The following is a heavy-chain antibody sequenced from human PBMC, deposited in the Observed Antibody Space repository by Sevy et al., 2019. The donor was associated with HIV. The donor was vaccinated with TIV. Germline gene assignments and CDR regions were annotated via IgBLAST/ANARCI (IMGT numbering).Heavy chain of an antibody. CDR1: GFRFRDYR. D-gene: IGHD3-10*01. CDR3: ARDRGRGEVALDI. V-gene: IGHV3-48*02. J-gene: IGHJ4*02. CDR2: ITSSSNTI. Sequence: GGSLRLSCAASGFRFRDYRMNWVRQAPGKGLEWVSYITSSSNTINYADSVKGGFTISRDNGRNSLYLQINSLRHEETAVYYCARDRGRGEVALDIWGQRTLVTVS.